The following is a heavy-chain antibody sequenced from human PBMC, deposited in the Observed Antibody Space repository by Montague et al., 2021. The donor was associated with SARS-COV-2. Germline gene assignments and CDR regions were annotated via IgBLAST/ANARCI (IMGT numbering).Heavy chain of an antibody. V-gene: IGHV4-34*01. CDR2: INHSGTT. J-gene: IGHJ4*02. Sequence: SETLSLTCAVSDGSFSGFYWSWIRLPPGEGLEWIGEINHSGTTYYNSSLKRRVTIPVDTSKNQFSLKLSSVTAAATAADYCAGVFPRWLRSDHYFDYWGQGTMVTVSS. CDR1: DGSFSGFY. CDR3: AGVFPRWLRSDHYFDY. D-gene: IGHD5-24*01.